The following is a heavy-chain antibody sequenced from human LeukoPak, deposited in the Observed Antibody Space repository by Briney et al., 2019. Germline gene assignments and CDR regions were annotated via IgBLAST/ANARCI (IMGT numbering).Heavy chain of an antibody. CDR1: GGSISSYY. CDR2: IYYSGST. V-gene: IGHV4-59*01. J-gene: IGHJ6*03. D-gene: IGHD6-19*01. CDR3: ARGESGWAYYYYYYMDV. Sequence: PSESLSLTCTVSGGSISSYYWSWIRQPPGKGLEWIGYIYYSGSTNYNPSLKRRVTISVDTSKNQFSLKLSSVTAADTAVYYCARGESGWAYYYYYYMDVWGKGTTVTVSS.